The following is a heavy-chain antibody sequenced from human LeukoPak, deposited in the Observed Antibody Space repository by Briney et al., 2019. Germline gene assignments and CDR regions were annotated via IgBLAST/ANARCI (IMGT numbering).Heavy chain of an antibody. J-gene: IGHJ4*02. CDR3: ARMPAAAVFFDY. V-gene: IGHV3-53*01. CDR2: IYSGGST. Sequence: GGSLRLSCAASGFTVSSNYMSWVRQAPGKGLEWVSVIYSGGSTYYADSVKGRFTISRDNSKNTLYLQMNSLRAEDTAVYYCARMPAAAVFFDYWGQGTLVTVSS. CDR1: GFTVSSNY. D-gene: IGHD6-13*01.